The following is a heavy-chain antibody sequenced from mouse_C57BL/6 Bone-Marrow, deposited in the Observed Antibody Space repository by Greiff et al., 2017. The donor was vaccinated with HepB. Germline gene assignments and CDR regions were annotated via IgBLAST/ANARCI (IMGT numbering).Heavy chain of an antibody. J-gene: IGHJ4*01. Sequence: VQLQQSGAELVRPGTSVKMSCKASGYTFTNYWIGWAKQRPGHGLEWIGDIYPGGGYTNYNEKFKGKATLTADKSSSTAYMQFSSLTSEDSAIYYCARVGYDYDWAMDYWGQGTSVTVSS. D-gene: IGHD2-4*01. CDR2: IYPGGGYT. V-gene: IGHV1-63*01. CDR1: GYTFTNYW. CDR3: ARVGYDYDWAMDY.